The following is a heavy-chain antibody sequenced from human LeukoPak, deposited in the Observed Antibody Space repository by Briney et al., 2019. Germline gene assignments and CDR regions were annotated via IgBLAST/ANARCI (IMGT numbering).Heavy chain of an antibody. V-gene: IGHV3-48*01. CDR1: AFTFSSYS. Sequence: GGSLRLSCAASAFTFSSYSMNWVRQAPGKGLEWVSYISSGSNTIYYADSVKGRFTISRDNAKNSLYLQMTSLRAVDTAVYYCARVVVAATLGDGFDIWGQGTMVTVSS. CDR3: ARVVVAATLGDGFDI. CDR2: ISSGSNTI. J-gene: IGHJ3*02. D-gene: IGHD2-15*01.